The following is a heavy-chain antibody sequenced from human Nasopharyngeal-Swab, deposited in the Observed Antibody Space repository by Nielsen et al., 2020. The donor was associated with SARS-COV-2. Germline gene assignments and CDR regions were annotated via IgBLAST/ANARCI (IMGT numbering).Heavy chain of an antibody. CDR3: ARGSRSSGWTYYYYGMDV. D-gene: IGHD6-19*01. Sequence: ASVKVSCKASGYTFTSYYMHWVRQAPGQGLEWMGIINPSGGSATYAQKFQGRVTMTRDTSTSTVYMELSSLRSEDTAVYYCARGSRSSGWTYYYYGMDVWGQGTTVTVSS. CDR1: GYTFTSYY. CDR2: INPSGGSA. J-gene: IGHJ6*02. V-gene: IGHV1-46*01.